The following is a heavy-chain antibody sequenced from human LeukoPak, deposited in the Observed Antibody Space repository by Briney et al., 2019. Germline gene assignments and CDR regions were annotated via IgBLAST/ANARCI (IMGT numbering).Heavy chain of an antibody. V-gene: IGHV3-53*01. CDR3: ARDKSYGDSEDY. D-gene: IGHD4-17*01. Sequence: GGSLRLSCAASGFTVSNNYMSWVRQAPGKGLEWVSIIYSGGSTYYADSVKGRFTISRDNSKNTLHLQMKSLRADDTAVYYCARDKSYGDSEDYWGQGTLVTVSS. CDR2: IYSGGST. CDR1: GFTVSNNY. J-gene: IGHJ4*02.